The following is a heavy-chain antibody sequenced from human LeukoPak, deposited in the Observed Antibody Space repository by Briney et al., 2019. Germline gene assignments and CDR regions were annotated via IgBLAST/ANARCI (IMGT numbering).Heavy chain of an antibody. CDR2: INHCGST. J-gene: IGHJ5*02. V-gene: IGHV4-34*01. CDR1: GGSFSGYY. Sequence: SETLSLTCAVYGGSFSGYYWSWIRQPPGKGLEWIGEINHCGSTNYNPSLKRRVTISVDTSKNQFSLKLSSVTAADTAVYYCARGHSITMVRGVINWFDPWGQGTLVSVSS. D-gene: IGHD3-10*01. CDR3: ARGHSITMVRGVINWFDP.